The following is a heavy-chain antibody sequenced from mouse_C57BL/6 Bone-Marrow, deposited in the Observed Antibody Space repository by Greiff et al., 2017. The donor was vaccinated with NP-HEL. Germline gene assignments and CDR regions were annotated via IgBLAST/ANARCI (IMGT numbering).Heavy chain of an antibody. D-gene: IGHD6-2*01. CDR3: ARDFLSNAY. Sequence: EVKLVESGPGLVKPSQSLSLTCSVTGYSITSGYYWNWIRQFPGNKLEWMGYISYDGSNNYNPSLKNRISITRDTSKNQFFLKLNSVTTEDTATYYCARDFLSNAYWGQGTLVTVSA. V-gene: IGHV3-6*01. CDR1: GYSITSGYY. CDR2: ISYDGSN. J-gene: IGHJ3*01.